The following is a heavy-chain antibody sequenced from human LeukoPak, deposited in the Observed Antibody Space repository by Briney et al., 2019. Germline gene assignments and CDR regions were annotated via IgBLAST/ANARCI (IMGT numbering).Heavy chain of an antibody. D-gene: IGHD6-19*01. CDR2: ISSSSSYI. J-gene: IGHJ4*02. Sequence: PSETLSLTCTVSGGSISSSSYYWGWIRQPPGKGLEWVSSISSSSSYIYYADSVKGRFTISRDNAKNSLYLQMNSLRAEDTAVYYCARGVAGKFDYWGQGTLVTVSS. CDR3: ARGVAGKFDY. V-gene: IGHV3-21*01. CDR1: GGSISSSS.